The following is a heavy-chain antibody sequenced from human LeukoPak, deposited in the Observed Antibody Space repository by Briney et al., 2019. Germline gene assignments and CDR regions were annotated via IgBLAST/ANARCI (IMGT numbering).Heavy chain of an antibody. Sequence: GGSLRLSCAASGFTFSSYWMHWVHQAPGKGLEWVSYISSSGSTIYYADSVKGRFTISRDNAKNSLYLQMNSLRAEDTAVYYCAELGITMIGGVWGKGTTVTISS. CDR3: AELGITMIGGV. CDR1: GFTFSSYW. V-gene: IGHV3-48*04. CDR2: ISSSGSTI. J-gene: IGHJ6*04. D-gene: IGHD3-10*02.